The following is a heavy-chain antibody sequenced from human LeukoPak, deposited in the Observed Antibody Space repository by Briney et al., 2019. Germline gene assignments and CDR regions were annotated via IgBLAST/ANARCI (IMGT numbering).Heavy chain of an antibody. D-gene: IGHD6-13*01. V-gene: IGHV4-59*08. J-gene: IGHJ4*02. CDR3: ARVQYSSSWYQIMGPSQLYFDY. Sequence: PSETLSLTCIVSGGSISSFYWSWIRQPPGKGLEWIGYIYYSGSTNYNPSLKSRVTISVDTSKNQFSLKLSSVTAADTAVYYCARVQYSSSWYQIMGPSQLYFDYWGQGTLVTVSS. CDR2: IYYSGST. CDR1: GGSISSFY.